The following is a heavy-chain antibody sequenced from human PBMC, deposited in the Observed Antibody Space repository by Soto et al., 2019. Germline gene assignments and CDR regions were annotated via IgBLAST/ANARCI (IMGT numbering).Heavy chain of an antibody. CDR3: ITDSYYALKRDRFXY. V-gene: IGHV3-15*07. D-gene: IGHD3-10*01. J-gene: IGHJ4*01. Sequence: PGGSLRLSCAASGFTFSNAWMNWVRQAPGKGLEWVGRIKSKTDGGTTDYAAPVRGRFAISRDDSESTVYLQMDSLKTEDTAVYYCITDSYYALKRDRFXYWSLGTLVTVSS. CDR2: IKSKTDGGTT. CDR1: GFTFSNAW.